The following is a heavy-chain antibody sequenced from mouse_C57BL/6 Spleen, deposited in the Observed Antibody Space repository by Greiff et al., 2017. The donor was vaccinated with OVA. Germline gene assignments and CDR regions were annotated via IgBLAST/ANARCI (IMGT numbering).Heavy chain of an antibody. CDR3: EREDTTVVAPFDY. Sequence: EVKLEESGGGLVKPGGSLKLSCAASGFTFSDYGMHWVRQAPEKGLEWVAYISSGSSTIYYADTVKGRFTISRDNAKNTLFLQMTSLRSEDTAMYYCEREDTTVVAPFDYRGQGTTLTVSS. J-gene: IGHJ2*01. CDR1: GFTFSDYG. V-gene: IGHV5-17*01. D-gene: IGHD1-1*01. CDR2: ISSGSSTI.